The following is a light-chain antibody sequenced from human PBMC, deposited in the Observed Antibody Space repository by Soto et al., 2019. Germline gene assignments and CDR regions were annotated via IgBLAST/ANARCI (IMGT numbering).Light chain of an antibody. CDR1: SSDVGGYNY. V-gene: IGLV2-14*01. J-gene: IGLJ2*01. CDR3: SSYTSSSTVV. Sequence: QSALPQPASVSGSPGQSITISCTGTSSDVGGYNYVSWYQQHPGKAPKRMIYEVSNRPSGVSNRFSGSKSGNTASLTISGLQAEDEADYYCSSYTSSSTVVFGGGTKLTVL. CDR2: EVS.